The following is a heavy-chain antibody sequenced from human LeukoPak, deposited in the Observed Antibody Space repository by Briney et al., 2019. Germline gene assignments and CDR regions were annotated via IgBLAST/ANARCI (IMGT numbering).Heavy chain of an antibody. J-gene: IGHJ4*02. CDR1: GFTFSSYS. D-gene: IGHD6-6*01. CDR2: ISSSSSYI. V-gene: IGHV3-21*01. CDR3: ARGRPYSSSSELDY. Sequence: GGSLRLSCAASGFTFSSYSMNWVRQAPGKGLEWVSSISSSSSYIYYADSVKGRFTISRDNAKNSLYLRMNSLRAEDTAVYYCARGRPYSSSSELDYWGQGTLVTVSS.